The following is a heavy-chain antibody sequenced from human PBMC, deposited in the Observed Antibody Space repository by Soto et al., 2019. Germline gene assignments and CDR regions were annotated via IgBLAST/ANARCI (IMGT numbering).Heavy chain of an antibody. CDR3: ARDVGAVDY. J-gene: IGHJ4*02. CDR1: GGSFSGYY. D-gene: IGHD1-26*01. V-gene: IGHV4-34*01. Sequence: SETLSLTCAVYGGSFSGYYWSWIRQPPGKGLEWIGEINHSGSTNYNPSLKSRVTISVDTSKNQFSLKLSSVTAADTAVYYCARDVGAVDYWGQGTLVTVSS. CDR2: INHSGST.